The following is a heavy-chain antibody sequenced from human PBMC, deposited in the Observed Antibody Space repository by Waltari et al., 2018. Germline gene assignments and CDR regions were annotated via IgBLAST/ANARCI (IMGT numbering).Heavy chain of an antibody. Sequence: EVQLVQSGAEVKKPGESLKISCKGSGYSFTSYWLGWVRQMPGQGLEWMGIIYPGDSDTRYSPSFQGQVTIAADKSISTAYLQWSSLKASDTAMYYCASGGSQQPKTTNPYFDYWGQGTLVTVSS. J-gene: IGHJ4*02. CDR3: ASGGSQQPKTTNPYFDY. D-gene: IGHD6-13*01. V-gene: IGHV5-51*01. CDR1: GYSFTSYW. CDR2: IYPGDSDT.